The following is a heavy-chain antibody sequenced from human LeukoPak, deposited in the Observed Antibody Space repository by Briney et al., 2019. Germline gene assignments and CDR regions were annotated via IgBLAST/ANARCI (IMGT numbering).Heavy chain of an antibody. Sequence: GASVKVSCKASGYTFTSYGISWVRQAPGQGLEWMGWISAYNGNTNYAQKLQGRVTMTTDTSTSTAYMELRSLRSDDTAVYYCARSWDDFWGGYWDDYWGQGTLVTVSS. CDR2: ISAYNGNT. J-gene: IGHJ4*02. CDR1: GYTFTSYG. CDR3: ARSWDDFWGGYWDDY. V-gene: IGHV1-18*01. D-gene: IGHD3-3*01.